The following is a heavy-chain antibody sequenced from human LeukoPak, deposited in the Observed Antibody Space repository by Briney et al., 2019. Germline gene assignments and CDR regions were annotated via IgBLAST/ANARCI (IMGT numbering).Heavy chain of an antibody. V-gene: IGHV4-59*08. D-gene: IGHD5-12*01. CDR1: GGSISSYY. J-gene: IGHJ4*02. CDR3: ARQGGYASPFDY. Sequence: PSETLSLTCTVSGGSISSYYWSWIRQPPGEGLEWIGNIYNSGSTNYNPSLKSRVTISVDSSKKQFSLKLISVTAADTAVYYCARQGGYASPFDYWGQGTLVTVSS. CDR2: IYNSGST.